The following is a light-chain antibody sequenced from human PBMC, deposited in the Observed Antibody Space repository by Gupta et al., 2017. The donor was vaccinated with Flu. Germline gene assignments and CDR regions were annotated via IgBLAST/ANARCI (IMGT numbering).Light chain of an antibody. CDR2: SVS. CDR3: LRCYSRPWT. Sequence: DLQMTQSPSSLSASLGGRVTITCRASQLISRYLNWYQQKPGEAPKLLIRSVSTLQRGVPSRFRGSGSGSDFTLTTTRLQPEDFATYYCLRCYSRPWTFGQGTRV. J-gene: IGKJ1*01. CDR1: QLISRY. V-gene: IGKV1-39*01.